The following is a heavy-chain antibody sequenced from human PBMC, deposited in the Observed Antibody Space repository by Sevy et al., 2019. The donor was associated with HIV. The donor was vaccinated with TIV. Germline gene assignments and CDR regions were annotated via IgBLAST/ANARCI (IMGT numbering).Heavy chain of an antibody. J-gene: IGHJ3*02. Sequence: GESLKISCAASGFTFSSYSMNWVRQAPGKGLEWVSSISSSSSYIYYADSVKGRFTISRDNAKNSLYLQMNSLRAEDTAVYYCARDLRQVVIERSAFDIWGQGTMVTVSS. CDR1: GFTFSSYS. CDR2: ISSSSSYI. D-gene: IGHD3-22*01. CDR3: ARDLRQVVIERSAFDI. V-gene: IGHV3-21*01.